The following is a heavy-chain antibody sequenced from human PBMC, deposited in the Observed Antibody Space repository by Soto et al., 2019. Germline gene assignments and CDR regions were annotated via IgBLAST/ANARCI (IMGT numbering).Heavy chain of an antibody. D-gene: IGHD3-10*01. V-gene: IGHV3-30*18. CDR1: GIAFSGCG. J-gene: IGHJ2*01. CDR3: AKTIVRGHLDFEL. Sequence: QVQLVESGGGVVQPGKSLRLSCAASGIAFSGCGMFWVRQTPSKGLEGVAAISSDGSQKYFADSVKGRFTISRDNSTNTLSVQMNGLTTEDTVVYYCAKTIVRGHLDFELWGRGNLVTVPS. CDR2: ISSDGSQK.